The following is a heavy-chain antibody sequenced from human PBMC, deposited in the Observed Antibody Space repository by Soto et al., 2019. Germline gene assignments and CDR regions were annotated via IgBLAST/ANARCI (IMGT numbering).Heavy chain of an antibody. CDR3: ARHYGSGTYPLDY. CDR1: GGAINGYY. D-gene: IGHD3-10*01. CDR2: IRYSGST. J-gene: IGHJ4*02. V-gene: IGHV4-59*01. Sequence: SETLSLTCTVSGGAINGYYWSWIRQPPGKGLEYIGFIRYSGSTKYNPSLKSRVTISVDASKNQFSLRLSSVTAADTAIYYCARHYGSGTYPLDYWGRGTLVTVSS.